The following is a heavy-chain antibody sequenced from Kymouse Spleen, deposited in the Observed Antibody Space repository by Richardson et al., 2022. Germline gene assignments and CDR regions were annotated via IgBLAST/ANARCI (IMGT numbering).Heavy chain of an antibody. CDR1: GFTFDDYA. V-gene: IGHV3-9*01. CDR2: ISWNSGSI. J-gene: IGHJ6*02. Sequence: EVQLVESGGGLVQPGRSLRLSCAASGFTFDDYAMHWVRQAPGKGLEWVSGISWNSGSIGYADSVKGRFTISRDNAKNSLYLQMNSLRAEDTALYYCAKDRSSGWNYYGMDVWGQGTTVTVSS. CDR3: AKDRSSGWNYYGMDV. D-gene: IGHD6-19*01.